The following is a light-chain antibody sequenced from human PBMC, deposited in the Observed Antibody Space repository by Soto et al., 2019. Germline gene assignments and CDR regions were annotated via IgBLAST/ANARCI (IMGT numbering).Light chain of an antibody. CDR3: QQRTNWPSST. CDR2: DAS. V-gene: IGKV3-11*01. CDR1: QSVRTY. J-gene: IGKJ5*01. Sequence: EVVLTQSPATLSLSPGERATLSCRASQSVRTYLAWYQQKPGQAPRLLIHDASSRATGIPARFSGSGSGTDLTLTISSLEPEDFAVYYCQQRTNWPSSTFGQGTRLEI.